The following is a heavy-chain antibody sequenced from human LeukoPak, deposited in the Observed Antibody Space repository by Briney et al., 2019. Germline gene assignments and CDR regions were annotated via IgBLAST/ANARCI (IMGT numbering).Heavy chain of an antibody. V-gene: IGHV3-33*01. CDR2: IWYDGSNK. J-gene: IGHJ4*02. CDR1: GFTFSSYG. D-gene: IGHD4-23*01. CDR3: ARDLGGNADY. Sequence: GGSLRLSCAASGFTFSSYGMHWVRQAPGKGLEWVAMIWYDGSNKYYADSVEGRFTISRDNSKNTLYLQMNSLRAEDTAVYYCARDLGGNADYWGQGTLVTVSS.